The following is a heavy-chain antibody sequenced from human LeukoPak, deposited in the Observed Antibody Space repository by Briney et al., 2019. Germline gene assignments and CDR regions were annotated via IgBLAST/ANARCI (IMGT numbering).Heavy chain of an antibody. CDR3: AKRVTGTTTQAKGWQAFDP. CDR1: GYTFSSYS. Sequence: GASVKVSCRTSGYTFSSYSMHWVRQAPGQGLEWMGRISTYNGDTNYAQKLQGRVTMITDTSTSTASMELRSLRSDDTAVYYCAKRVTGTTTQAKGWQAFDPWGQGTLVTVSS. D-gene: IGHD1-7*01. J-gene: IGHJ5*02. V-gene: IGHV1-18*01. CDR2: ISTYNGDT.